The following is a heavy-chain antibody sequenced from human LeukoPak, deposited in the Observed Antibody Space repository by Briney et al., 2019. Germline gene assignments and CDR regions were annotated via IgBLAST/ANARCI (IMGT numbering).Heavy chain of an antibody. J-gene: IGHJ4*02. V-gene: IGHV3-53*01. CDR2: SYSGGSR. Sequence: GGSLRLSCAASGFTVSTDHMSWVRQAPGKGLEWVAVSYSGGSRYHAESVKGRFTISRDNSKNTLYLQMNSLRAEDTAVYYCAKDRGSSGWFDYWGQGTLVTVSS. CDR3: AKDRGSSGWFDY. CDR1: GFTVSTDH. D-gene: IGHD6-19*01.